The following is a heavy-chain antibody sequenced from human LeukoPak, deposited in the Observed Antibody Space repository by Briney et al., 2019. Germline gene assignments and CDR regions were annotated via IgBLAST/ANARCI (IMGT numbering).Heavy chain of an antibody. D-gene: IGHD3-22*01. CDR2: ISYDGSNK. CDR3: ARGGNYDSSGYNYYYYGMDV. V-gene: IGHV3-30-3*01. CDR1: GFTFSSYA. J-gene: IGHJ6*02. Sequence: PGGPLRLSCAASGFTFSSYAMHWVRQAPGKGLEWVAVISYDGSNKYYADSVKGRFTISRDNSKNTLYLQMNSLRAEDTAVYYCARGGNYDSSGYNYYYYGMDVWGQGTTVTVSS.